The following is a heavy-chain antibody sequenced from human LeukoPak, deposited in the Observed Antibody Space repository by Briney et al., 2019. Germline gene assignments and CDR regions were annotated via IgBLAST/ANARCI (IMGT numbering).Heavy chain of an antibody. CDR2: MNPNSGNT. CDR3: ARHGGITIFGVAQPGGAFDI. Sequence: ASVKVSCKASGYTFTSYDINWVRQATGQGLEWMGWMNPNSGNTGYAQKFQGRVTITRNTSISTAYMELSNLRSEDTAVYYCARHGGITIFGVAQPGGAFDIWGQGTMVTVSS. D-gene: IGHD3-3*01. CDR1: GYTFTSYD. J-gene: IGHJ3*02. V-gene: IGHV1-8*03.